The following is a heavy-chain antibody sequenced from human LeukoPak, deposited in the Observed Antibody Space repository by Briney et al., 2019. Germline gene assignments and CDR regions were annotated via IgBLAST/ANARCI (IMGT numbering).Heavy chain of an antibody. Sequence: SETLSLTCTVSGGSISSYYWSWIRQPPGEGLEWIGYIYYSGSTNYNPSLKSRVTISVDTSKNQFSLKLSSVTAADTAVYYCARANQRSGYYNYWGQGTLVTVSS. CDR2: IYYSGST. CDR3: ARANQRSGYYNY. CDR1: GGSISSYY. D-gene: IGHD3-3*01. V-gene: IGHV4-59*08. J-gene: IGHJ4*02.